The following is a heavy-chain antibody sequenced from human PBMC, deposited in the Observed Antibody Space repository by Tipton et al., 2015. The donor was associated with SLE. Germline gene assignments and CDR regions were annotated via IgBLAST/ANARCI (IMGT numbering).Heavy chain of an antibody. Sequence: TLSLTCSVSGGSISSGGYYYNWIRQRPGKGLEWVGYIYHSGTSHYNPSLKSRVMISVDTSENQLSLKLNSVTVADTATYYCARGIDTSGWKGRDAFDIWGQGTMVTVSS. CDR1: GGSISSGGYY. CDR3: ARGIDTSGWKGRDAFDI. CDR2: IYHSGTS. V-gene: IGHV4-31*03. D-gene: IGHD6-19*01. J-gene: IGHJ3*02.